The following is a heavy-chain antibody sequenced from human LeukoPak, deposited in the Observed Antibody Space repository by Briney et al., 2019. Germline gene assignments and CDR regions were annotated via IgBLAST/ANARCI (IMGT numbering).Heavy chain of an antibody. J-gene: IGHJ4*02. V-gene: IGHV4-4*09. D-gene: IGHD2/OR15-2a*01. CDR2: IYTSVST. Sequence: ETLSLTCTVSGGSISSYYWSWIRQPPGKGLEWIGYIYTSVSTNYNPSLKSRVTISVDTSKNQFSLKLSSVTAADTAVYYCARLRIYYFDYWGQGTLVTVSS. CDR1: GGSISSYY. CDR3: ARLRIYYFDY.